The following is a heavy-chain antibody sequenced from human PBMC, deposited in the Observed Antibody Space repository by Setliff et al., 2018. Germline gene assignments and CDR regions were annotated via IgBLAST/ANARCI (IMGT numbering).Heavy chain of an antibody. CDR2: IFQSGIT. Sequence: SETLSLTCAVSGFSITNGYYWGWIRQSPGKQLEWIGNIFQSGITFYNPSLKSRVTISLDPSQNQFSLKLRSVTAADTAVYFCARGPDLTAVGNQYFYGLDVWGRGATVTVSS. CDR3: ARGPDLTAVGNQYFYGLDV. V-gene: IGHV4-38-2*01. CDR1: GFSITNGYY. D-gene: IGHD3-9*01. J-gene: IGHJ6*02.